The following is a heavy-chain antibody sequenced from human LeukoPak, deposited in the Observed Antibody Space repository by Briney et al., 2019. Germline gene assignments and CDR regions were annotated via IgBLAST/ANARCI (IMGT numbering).Heavy chain of an antibody. CDR3: ARVEWEGPHPTLNY. V-gene: IGHV3-7*01. Sequence: GGSLRLSCAASGFTFSSFWMTWVRQAPGKGLEWVANIKPDGTENYYVDSVKGRFTISRDNAKNSLYLQMNSLRAEDTAVYYCARVEWEGPHPTLNYWGQGTLVTVSS. CDR1: GFTFSSFW. J-gene: IGHJ4*02. CDR2: IKPDGTEN. D-gene: IGHD1-26*01.